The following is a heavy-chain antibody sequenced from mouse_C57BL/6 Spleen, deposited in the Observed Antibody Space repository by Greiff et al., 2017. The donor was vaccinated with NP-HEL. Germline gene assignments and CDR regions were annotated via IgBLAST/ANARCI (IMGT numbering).Heavy chain of an antibody. D-gene: IGHD2-3*01. CDR3: ARVYDGYFLYAMDY. V-gene: IGHV2-9-1*01. CDR2: IWTGGGT. Sequence: QVQLKESGPGLVAPSQSLSITCTVSGFSLTSYAISWVRQPPGKGLEWLGVIWTGGGTNYNSALKSRLSNSKDNSKSQVFLKMNSLQTDDTARYYCARVYDGYFLYAMDYWGQGTSVTVSS. J-gene: IGHJ4*01. CDR1: GFSLTSYA.